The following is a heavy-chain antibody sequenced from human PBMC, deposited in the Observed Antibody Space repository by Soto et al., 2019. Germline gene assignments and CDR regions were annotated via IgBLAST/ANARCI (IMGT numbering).Heavy chain of an antibody. J-gene: IGHJ4*02. Sequence: GASVKVSCKASGYTFTSYGMNWVRQAPGRGLEWMGWINPGNGNTKYSQKFQGRVIIGRDTSASTAYMELSSLRSEDTAVYYCARGGYFDSSNYLAYWGLGTLVT. CDR1: GYTFTSYG. CDR2: INPGNGNT. V-gene: IGHV1-3*01. D-gene: IGHD3-22*01. CDR3: ARGGYFDSSNYLAY.